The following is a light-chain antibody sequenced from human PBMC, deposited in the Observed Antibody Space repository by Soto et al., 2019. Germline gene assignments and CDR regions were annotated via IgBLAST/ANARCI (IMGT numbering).Light chain of an antibody. CDR3: QQDGRSQT. J-gene: IGKJ1*01. CDR1: QRVSSDS. V-gene: IGKV3-20*01. Sequence: EIVLTQSPDTLSLSPGERATLSCRASQRVSSDSLAWYQQQPGQAPRLLIYSTSNRATGIPDRFSGSGSGKDFTLTIRRLEPEDFALYYCQQDGRSQTFGQGTKVEIK. CDR2: STS.